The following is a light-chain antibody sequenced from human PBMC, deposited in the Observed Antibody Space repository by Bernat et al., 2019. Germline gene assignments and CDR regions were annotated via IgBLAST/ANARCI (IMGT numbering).Light chain of an antibody. CDR1: QGIRND. CDR3: LQHNSYPLT. J-gene: IGKJ4*01. V-gene: IGKV1-17*01. Sequence: DIQMTQSPSSLSASVGDRVTITCRASQGIRNDLGWYQQKPGKAPKRLIYAASSLQSGVPSTPSRFSGSGSGTEFTLTISSLQPEDFATYYCLQHNSYPLTFGGGTKVEIK. CDR2: AAS.